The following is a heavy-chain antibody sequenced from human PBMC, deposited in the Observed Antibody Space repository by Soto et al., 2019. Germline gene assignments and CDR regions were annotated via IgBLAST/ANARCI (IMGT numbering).Heavy chain of an antibody. CDR1: RFTFCSFG. V-gene: IGHV3-30*18. CDR3: TKGCASGWYGSDY. CDR2: ISNDGSKE. J-gene: IGHJ4*02. Sequence: GGSLRLSWAASRFTFCSFGINWVLQAPGKGLEWVAVISNDGSKEYYADSVKGRFTNSRDNSKKTLYLQMMSLRGEDTAVYYSTKGCASGWYGSDYWGQGTLVTVSS. D-gene: IGHD6-19*01.